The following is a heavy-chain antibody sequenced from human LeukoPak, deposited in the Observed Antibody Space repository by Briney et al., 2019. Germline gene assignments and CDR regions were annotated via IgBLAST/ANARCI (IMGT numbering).Heavy chain of an antibody. Sequence: ASVKVSCKASEYTFTGYYMHWVRQAPGQGLEWMGRINPNNGGTNYAQKFQGRVTMTGDTSISTAYMELSSLRSDDTAVYYCARRYQLLSVNWFDPWGQGTLVTVSS. CDR2: INPNNGGT. CDR1: EYTFTGYY. D-gene: IGHD2-2*01. J-gene: IGHJ5*02. CDR3: ARRYQLLSVNWFDP. V-gene: IGHV1-2*06.